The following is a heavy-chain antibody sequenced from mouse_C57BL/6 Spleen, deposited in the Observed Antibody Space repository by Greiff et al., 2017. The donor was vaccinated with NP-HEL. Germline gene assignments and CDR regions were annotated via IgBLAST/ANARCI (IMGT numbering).Heavy chain of an antibody. CDR2: IYPGDGDT. V-gene: IGHV1-80*01. CDR3: ARSERYYGSSAWFAY. J-gene: IGHJ3*01. CDR1: GYAFSSYW. Sequence: QVQLQQSGAELVKPGASVKISCKASGYAFSSYWMNWVKQRPGKGLEWIGQIYPGDGDTNYNGKFKGKATLTADKSSSTAYMQLSSLTSEDSAVYFCARSERYYGSSAWFAYWGQGTLVTVSA. D-gene: IGHD1-1*01.